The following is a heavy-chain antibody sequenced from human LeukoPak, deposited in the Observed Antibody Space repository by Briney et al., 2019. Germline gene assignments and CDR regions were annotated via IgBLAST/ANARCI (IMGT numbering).Heavy chain of an antibody. J-gene: IGHJ6*03. D-gene: IGHD1-1*01. CDR2: ISGSGGST. CDR3: AKDQNWNPGAMDV. CDR1: GFTFSSYA. Sequence: PGGSLRLSCAASGFTFSSYAMSWVRQAPGKGLEWVSAISGSGGSTYYADSMKGRFTISRDNSKNTLYLQMNSLRAEDTAVYYCAKDQNWNPGAMDVWGKGTTVTVSS. V-gene: IGHV3-23*01.